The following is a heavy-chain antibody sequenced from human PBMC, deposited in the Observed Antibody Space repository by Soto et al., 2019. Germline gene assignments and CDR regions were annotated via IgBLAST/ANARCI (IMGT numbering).Heavy chain of an antibody. CDR2: INPATGAA. V-gene: IGHV1-2*02. J-gene: IGHJ3*02. Sequence: QLHLVQSGAVVKKPGASVTVSCSASGYPVTAYYMHWVRQAPGRGLEWMGGINPATGAAKYTQTFQGRGNMTRDTSTGTGFLELGGLTSEDPAGFYCARGGGVGVAGSAAFDMWGQGTLVTVSS. CDR3: ARGGGVGVAGSAAFDM. D-gene: IGHD3-3*01. CDR1: GYPVTAYY.